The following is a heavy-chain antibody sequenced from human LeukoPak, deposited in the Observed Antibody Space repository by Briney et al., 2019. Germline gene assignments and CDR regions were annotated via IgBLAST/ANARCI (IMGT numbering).Heavy chain of an antibody. CDR2: IKQDGSEK. D-gene: IGHD1-26*01. CDR1: GFTLSSYW. Sequence: GGSLRLSCAASGFTLSSYWMSWVRQAPGKGLEWVANIKQDGSEKYYVDSVKGRFTISRDNAKNSLYLQMNSLRAEDTAVYYCERATYFDYWGQGTLVTVSS. V-gene: IGHV3-7*03. J-gene: IGHJ4*02. CDR3: ERATYFDY.